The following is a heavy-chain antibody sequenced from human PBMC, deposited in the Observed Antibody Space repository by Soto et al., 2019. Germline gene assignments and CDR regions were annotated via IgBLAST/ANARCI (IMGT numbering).Heavy chain of an antibody. D-gene: IGHD5-12*01. CDR2: IIPILGIA. V-gene: IGHV1-69*02. CDR3: ARVRAYIGYDCXDF. J-gene: IGHJ4*02. Sequence: ASVKVSCKASGGTFSSYTISWVRQAPGQGLEWMGRIIPILGIANYAQKYQGRVTITADKSTSTAYMELSSLRSEDTAVYYCARVRAYIGYDCXDFWGQGTRVPVS. CDR1: GGTFSSYT.